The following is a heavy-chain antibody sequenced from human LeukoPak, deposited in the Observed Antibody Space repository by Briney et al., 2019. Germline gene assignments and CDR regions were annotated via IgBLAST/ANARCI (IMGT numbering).Heavy chain of an antibody. J-gene: IGHJ6*03. D-gene: IGHD2-2*01. CDR2: IYSSGST. CDR1: GGSINSYY. Sequence: SETLTLTCTVPGGSINSYYWSWIRQRAGKGLEWSGRIYSSGSTNYNRSLKRRVTMSVDTSKNQFSLKLSSETAADTAVYYCARFVEDIVVVPAAMNYYYYMDVWGKGTTVTVSS. CDR3: ARFVEDIVVVPAAMNYYYYMDV. V-gene: IGHV4-4*07.